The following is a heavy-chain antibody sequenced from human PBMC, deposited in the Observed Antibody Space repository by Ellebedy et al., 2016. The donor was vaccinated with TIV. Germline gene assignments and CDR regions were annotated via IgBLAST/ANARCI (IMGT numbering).Heavy chain of an antibody. CDR1: GFPFRNYA. V-gene: IGHV3-23*01. CDR3: ARQEGGIVGDSYGYFA. J-gene: IGHJ4*02. D-gene: IGHD1-26*01. CDR2: ISGSGTST. Sequence: GESLKISCTASGFPFRNYAMTWVRQAAGRGLECVSVISGSGTSTYYADSVKGRFTISRDNSNNTMYLQMNNLRDDDTAIYYCARQEGGIVGDSYGYFAWGPGTLVTVSS.